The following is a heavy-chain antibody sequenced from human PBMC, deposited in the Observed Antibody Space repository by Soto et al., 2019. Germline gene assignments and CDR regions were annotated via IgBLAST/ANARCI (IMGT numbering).Heavy chain of an antibody. CDR1: GFTFDDYA. CDR2: ISWNSGSI. J-gene: IGHJ6*02. Sequence: EVQLVESGGGLVQPGRSLRLSCAASGFTFDDYAMHWVRQAPGKGLEWVSGISWNSGSIGYADSVKGRFTISRDNAKNSLYLQMSSLRAEDTALYYCAKETVTGRNYYYGMDVWGQGTTVTVSS. V-gene: IGHV3-9*01. D-gene: IGHD1-20*01. CDR3: AKETVTGRNYYYGMDV.